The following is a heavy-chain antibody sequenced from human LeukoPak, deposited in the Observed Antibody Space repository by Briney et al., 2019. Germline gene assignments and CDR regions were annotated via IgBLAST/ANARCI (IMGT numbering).Heavy chain of an antibody. D-gene: IGHD3-10*01. CDR2: IYYSGST. CDR1: GGSISSGRYY. Sequence: PSETLSLTCNVSGGSISSGRYYWSWIRQPAGKGLEWIGYIYYSGSTNYKPSLKSRVTISVDTSKNQFSLKLSSVTAADTAVYYCARGGYYGSGNDFRFDPWGQGALVTVSS. V-gene: IGHV4-61*10. CDR3: ARGGYYGSGNDFRFDP. J-gene: IGHJ5*02.